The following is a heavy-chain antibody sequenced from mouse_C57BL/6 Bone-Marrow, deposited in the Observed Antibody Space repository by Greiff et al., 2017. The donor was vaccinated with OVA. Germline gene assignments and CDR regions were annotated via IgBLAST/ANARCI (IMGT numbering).Heavy chain of an antibody. CDR3: NNGNYGLFAY. CDR2: IRSKSNNYAT. J-gene: IGHJ3*01. CDR1: GFSFNTYA. Sequence: EVQLVESGGGLVQPKGSLKLSCAASGFSFNTYAMNWVRQAPGKGLEWVARIRSKSNNYATSYADSVKDRFTISRDDSESMLYLQMNNLKTEYTAMYYCNNGNYGLFAYWGQGTLVTVSA. D-gene: IGHD2-1*01. V-gene: IGHV10-1*01.